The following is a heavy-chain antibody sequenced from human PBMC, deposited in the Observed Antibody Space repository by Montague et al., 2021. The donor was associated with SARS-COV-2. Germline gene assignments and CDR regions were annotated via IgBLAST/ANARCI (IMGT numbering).Heavy chain of an antibody. CDR1: DGSFSDYS. J-gene: IGHJ4*02. V-gene: IGHV4-34*01. Sequence: SETLSLTCAVYDGSFSDYSWTWIRQPPGKGLEWIGEINHRGSTNYNPSLKSRVTISVDTSKNLFSLKMTSVTAADTAVYYCARGRQHINMVVVVVTGGEYYFDFWGQGTLVAVSS. D-gene: IGHD3-22*01. CDR3: ARGRQHINMVVVVVTGGEYYFDF. CDR2: INHRGST.